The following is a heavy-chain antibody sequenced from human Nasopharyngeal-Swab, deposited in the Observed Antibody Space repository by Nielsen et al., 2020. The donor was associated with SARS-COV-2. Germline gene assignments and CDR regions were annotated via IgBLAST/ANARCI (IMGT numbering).Heavy chain of an antibody. CDR2: IVVGSGNT. Sequence: SVKVSCKASGFTFTSSAVQWVRQASGQRLEWIGWIVVGSGNTNYAQKFQERVTITRDMSTSTAYMELSSLRSEDTAVYYCAAYSSGPYYYYYGMDVWGQGTTVTVSS. CDR3: AAYSSGPYYYYYGMDV. D-gene: IGHD4-11*01. J-gene: IGHJ6*02. CDR1: GFTFTSSA. V-gene: IGHV1-58*01.